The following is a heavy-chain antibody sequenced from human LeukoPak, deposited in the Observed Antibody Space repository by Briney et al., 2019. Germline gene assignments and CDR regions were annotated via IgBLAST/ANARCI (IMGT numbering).Heavy chain of an antibody. CDR3: AKGEGRYCSSTSCGTHFDY. J-gene: IGHJ4*02. CDR1: GFTFSSYG. CDR2: IRYDGSNK. V-gene: IGHV3-30*02. Sequence: GGSLRLSCAASGFTFSSYGMHWVRQAPGKGLEWVAFIRYDGSNKYYADSVKGRFTISRDNSKNTLYLQMNSLRAEDTAVYYCAKGEGRYCSSTSCGTHFDYWGQGTLVTVSS. D-gene: IGHD2-2*01.